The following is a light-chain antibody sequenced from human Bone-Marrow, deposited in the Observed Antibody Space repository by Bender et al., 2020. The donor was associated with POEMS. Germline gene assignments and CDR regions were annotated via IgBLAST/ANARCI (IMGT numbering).Light chain of an antibody. J-gene: IGLJ3*02. CDR2: KDS. CDR1: AFPKQY. Sequence: SYELTQPPSVSVSPGQTAKITCSGDAFPKQYAYWYQLKPGQPPVLVMCKDSERPSGIPERFSGSSSGTTVTLTISGVQAEDEADYYCQSADSSGTHGVFGGGTKLTVL. V-gene: IGLV3-25*03. CDR3: QSADSSGTHGV.